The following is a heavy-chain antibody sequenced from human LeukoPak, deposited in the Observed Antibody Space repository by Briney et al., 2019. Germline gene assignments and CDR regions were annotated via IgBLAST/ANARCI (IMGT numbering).Heavy chain of an antibody. J-gene: IGHJ6*02. CDR1: GGSFSGYY. CDR3: ARGYYYGFIGMDV. D-gene: IGHD3-10*01. CDR2: INHSGST. Sequence: SETLSLTCAVYGGSFSGYYWSWIRQPPGKGLEWIGEINHSGSTNYNPSLKSRVTISVDTSKNQFSLKLSSVAAADTAVYYCARGYYYGFIGMDVWGQGTTVTVSS. V-gene: IGHV4-34*01.